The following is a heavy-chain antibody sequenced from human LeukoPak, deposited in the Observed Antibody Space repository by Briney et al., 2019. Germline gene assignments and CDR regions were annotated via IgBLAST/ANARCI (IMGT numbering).Heavy chain of an antibody. CDR1: GDSINTYY. CDR2: IYYSVIS. CDR3: ARLGTTVTTVDY. V-gene: IGHV4-59*01. D-gene: IGHD4-11*01. Sequence: SETLSLTCTVSGDSINTYYWSWIRQPPGKGLEWIGYIYYSVISDYNPSLKSRVTMSVDMSTRQISLKLSSVAAADTAVYYCARLGTTVTTVDYWGQGTLVTVSS. J-gene: IGHJ4*02.